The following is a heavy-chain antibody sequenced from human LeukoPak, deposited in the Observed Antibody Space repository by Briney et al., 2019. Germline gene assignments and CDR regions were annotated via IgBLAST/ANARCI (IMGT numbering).Heavy chain of an antibody. J-gene: IGHJ4*02. Sequence: ASVKVSCKASGYTFTGYYMHWVRQAPGQGLEWMGWINPNSGGTNYAQKFQGRVTMTRDTSISTAYMELSRLRSDDTAVYYCAGDMVVGATAFDYWGQGTLVTVSS. V-gene: IGHV1-2*02. CDR3: AGDMVVGATAFDY. CDR2: INPNSGGT. CDR1: GYTFTGYY. D-gene: IGHD1-26*01.